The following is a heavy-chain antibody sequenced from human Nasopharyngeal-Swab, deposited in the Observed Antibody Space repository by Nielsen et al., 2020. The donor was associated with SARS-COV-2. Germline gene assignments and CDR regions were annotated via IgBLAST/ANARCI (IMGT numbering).Heavy chain of an antibody. V-gene: IGHV4-34*01. CDR3: ARGRDYGDCVDYFDY. J-gene: IGHJ4*02. D-gene: IGHD4-17*01. CDR2: INHSGST. Sequence: PGKGLEWIGEINHSGSTNYNPSLKSRVTISVDTSKNQFSLKLSSVTAADTAVYCCARGRDYGDCVDYFDYWGQGTLVTVSS.